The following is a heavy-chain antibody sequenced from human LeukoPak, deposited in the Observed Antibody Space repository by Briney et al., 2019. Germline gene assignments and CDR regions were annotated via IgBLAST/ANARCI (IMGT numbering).Heavy chain of an antibody. D-gene: IGHD1-26*01. J-gene: IGHJ4*02. V-gene: IGHV4-38-2*02. CDR3: ARDRIVGASRGFDY. CDR1: GYSTSSGYY. Sequence: SETLSLTCPVSGYSTSSGYYWGWIRQPPGKGLEWIGSIYHSGSTYYNPSLKSRVTISVDTSKNQFSLKLSSVTAADTAVYYCARDRIVGASRGFDYWGQGTLVTVSS. CDR2: IYHSGST.